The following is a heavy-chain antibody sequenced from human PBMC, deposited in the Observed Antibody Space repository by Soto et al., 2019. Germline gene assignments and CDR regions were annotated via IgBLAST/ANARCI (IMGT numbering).Heavy chain of an antibody. Sequence: EVQLVESGGGLIQPGGPLRLSCAASGFTVSSNYMSWVRQAPGKGLEWVSVIYSGGSTYYADSVKGRFTISRDNSKNTLYLQMNSLRAEDTAVYYCARAPALVPAASPHFDYWGQGTLVTVSS. J-gene: IGHJ4*02. D-gene: IGHD2-2*01. CDR1: GFTVSSNY. V-gene: IGHV3-53*01. CDR2: IYSGGST. CDR3: ARAPALVPAASPHFDY.